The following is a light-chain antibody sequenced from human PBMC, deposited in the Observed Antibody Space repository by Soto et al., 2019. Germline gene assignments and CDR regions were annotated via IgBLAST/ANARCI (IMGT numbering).Light chain of an antibody. J-gene: IGLJ2*01. CDR2: LEGSGSY. CDR3: ETWDSNTLV. Sequence: QSVLTQSSSASASLGSSVKLTCTLSSGHSTNIIAWHQQQPGKAPRYLMKLEGSGSYNKDNGVPDRFSGSSSGADRYLTISNLQSEDEADYYCETWDSNTLVYGGGTKVTVL. V-gene: IGLV4-60*03. CDR1: SGHSTNI.